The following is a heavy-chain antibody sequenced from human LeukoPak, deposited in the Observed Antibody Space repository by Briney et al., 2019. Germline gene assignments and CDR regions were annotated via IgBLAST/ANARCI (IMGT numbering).Heavy chain of an antibody. Sequence: PLETLSLVCTVSGVSIRGYYWSWIRQPPRKGLEWLGYIYDSGSTNYNPSLKSRVAISVDTSKNQFSLKLSSVTDADSAVYYCARHLDSGTYPLDYWGQGNLVTVSS. V-gene: IGHV4-59*08. CDR1: GVSIRGYY. CDR2: IYDSGST. J-gene: IGHJ4*02. D-gene: IGHD1-26*01. CDR3: ARHLDSGTYPLDY.